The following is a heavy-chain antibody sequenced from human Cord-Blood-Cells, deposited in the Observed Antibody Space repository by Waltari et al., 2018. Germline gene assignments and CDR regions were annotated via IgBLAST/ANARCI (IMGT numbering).Heavy chain of an antibody. J-gene: IGHJ4*02. V-gene: IGHV4-31*03. Sequence: QVQLQESGPGLVQPSQTLSLTCTVSGGSISSVGYYWSWIRQHPGKGLEWIGYIYYSGSTYYNPSLKSRVTISVDTSKNQFSLKLSSVTAADTAVYYCARSLEAAHGYFDYWGQGTLVTVSS. CDR1: GGSISSVGYY. CDR2: IYYSGST. CDR3: ARSLEAAHGYFDY. D-gene: IGHD6-25*01.